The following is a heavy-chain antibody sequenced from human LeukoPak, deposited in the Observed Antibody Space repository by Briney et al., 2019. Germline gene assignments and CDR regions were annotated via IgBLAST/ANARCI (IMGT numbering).Heavy chain of an antibody. CDR1: GFTFDDYG. V-gene: IGHV3-23*01. J-gene: IGHJ3*02. D-gene: IGHD1-26*01. CDR3: ARDLREHGVFDI. CDR2: ISGSGGST. Sequence: GGSLRLSCAASGFTFDDYGMSWVRQAPGKGLEWVSAISGSGGSTYYADSVKGRFTISRDNSKNTLYLQMNSLRAEDTAVYYCARDLREHGVFDIWGQGTMVTVSS.